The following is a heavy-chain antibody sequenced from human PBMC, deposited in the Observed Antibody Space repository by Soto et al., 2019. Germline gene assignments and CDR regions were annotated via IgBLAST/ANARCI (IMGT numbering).Heavy chain of an antibody. V-gene: IGHV3-11*04. CDR2: ISSSGSTI. CDR3: ARDGIGGTVFRGYLDY. J-gene: IGHJ4*02. Sequence: GGSLRLSCAASGFTFSDYYMSWIRQAPGKGLEWVSYISSSGSTIYYADSVKGRFTISRDNSKNTLYLQMNTLGAEDTAVYYCARDGIGGTVFRGYLDYWGRGTVVTVSS. CDR1: GFTFSDYY. D-gene: IGHD1-7*01.